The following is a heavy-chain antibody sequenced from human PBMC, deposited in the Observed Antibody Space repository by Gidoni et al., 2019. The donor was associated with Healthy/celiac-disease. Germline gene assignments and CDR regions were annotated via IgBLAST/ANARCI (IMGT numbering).Heavy chain of an antibody. V-gene: IGHV3-30*18. D-gene: IGHD4-17*01. J-gene: IGHJ4*02. Sequence: QVQLVESGGGVVQPGRSLRLSCAASGFTFSSYGMHWVRQAPGKGLEWVAVISYDGSNKYYADSVKGRFTISRDNSKNTLYLQMNSLRAEDTAVYYCAKEPDPLRSFYYFDYWGQGTLVTVSS. CDR2: ISYDGSNK. CDR3: AKEPDPLRSFYYFDY. CDR1: GFTFSSYG.